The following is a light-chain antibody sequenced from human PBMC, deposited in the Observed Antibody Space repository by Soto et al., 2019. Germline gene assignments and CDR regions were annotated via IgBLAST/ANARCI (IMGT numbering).Light chain of an antibody. J-gene: IGKJ4*01. CDR2: GAS. V-gene: IGKV3-20*01. CDR3: QQYDTSPLT. Sequence: ETVLTQSPGTLSLSPGERATLSCRASQYVSRSYLAWYQQKPGQGPRLLIYGASSRAAGIPDRFSGSESGSDFTLTISRLEPEDFAVYYCQQYDTSPLTFGGGTKVELK. CDR1: QYVSRSY.